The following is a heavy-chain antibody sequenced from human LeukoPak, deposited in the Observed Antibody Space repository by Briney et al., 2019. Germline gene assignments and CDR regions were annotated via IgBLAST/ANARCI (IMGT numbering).Heavy chain of an antibody. D-gene: IGHD3-10*01. CDR2: IYYSGTT. J-gene: IGHJ4*02. Sequence: SETLSLTCTVSGGSISSSNYYWGWIRQPPGKGLEWIGSIYYSGTTYYNPSLKSRVTISVDTSKNQFSLKLSSVTAADTAVYYCARVGLLWFGVSIPYYFDYWGQGTLVTVSS. CDR3: ARVGLLWFGVSIPYYFDY. V-gene: IGHV4-39*07. CDR1: GGSISSSNYY.